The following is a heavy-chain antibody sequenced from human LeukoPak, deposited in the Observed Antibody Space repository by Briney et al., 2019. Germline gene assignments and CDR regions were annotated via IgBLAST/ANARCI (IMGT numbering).Heavy chain of an antibody. V-gene: IGHV1-8*03. CDR2: MNPNSGST. D-gene: IGHD5-12*01. J-gene: IGHJ4*02. Sequence: SSVKVSCKASGYTFTSYDINWVRQATGQGLEWMGWMNPNSGSTGYAQKFQGRVTITRNTSISTAYMELSGLRSEDTAVYYCARGRSTGYPYYFEYWGQGTLVTVSS. CDR1: GYTFTSYD. CDR3: ARGRSTGYPYYFEY.